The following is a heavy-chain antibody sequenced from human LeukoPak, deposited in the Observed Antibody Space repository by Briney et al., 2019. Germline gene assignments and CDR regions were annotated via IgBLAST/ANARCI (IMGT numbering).Heavy chain of an antibody. CDR1: GGSFSGYY. CDR2: INDSGST. D-gene: IGHD3-22*01. Sequence: SETLSLTCAVYGGSFSGYYWSWIRQPPGKGLEWIGEINDSGSTSFSPSLKSRVSISVDTSKNQFSLKLSSVTAADTAVYYCARVIDYDISGYYLGYWGQGNRVTVSS. J-gene: IGHJ4*02. CDR3: ARVIDYDISGYYLGY. V-gene: IGHV4-34*01.